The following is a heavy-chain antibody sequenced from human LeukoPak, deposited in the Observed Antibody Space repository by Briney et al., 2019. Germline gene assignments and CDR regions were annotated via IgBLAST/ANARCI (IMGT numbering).Heavy chain of an antibody. J-gene: IGHJ5*02. Sequence: GGSLRLSCAASGFTFSSYEMNWVRQAPGKGLEWVSYISSSGSTIYYADSVKGRFTISRDNAKNSLHLQMNSLRAEDTAVYYCARGYYYDSSGYTWGQGTLVTVSS. CDR2: ISSSGSTI. V-gene: IGHV3-48*03. CDR3: ARGYYYDSSGYT. D-gene: IGHD3-22*01. CDR1: GFTFSSYE.